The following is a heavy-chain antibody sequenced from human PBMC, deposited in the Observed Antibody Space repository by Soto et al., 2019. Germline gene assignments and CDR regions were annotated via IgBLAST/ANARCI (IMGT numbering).Heavy chain of an antibody. V-gene: IGHV4-39*01. CDR3: ASPRGGSSSAIDY. J-gene: IGHJ4*02. CDR1: GGSISSSSYY. D-gene: IGHD6-6*01. Sequence: SETLSLTCTVSGGSISSSSYYWGWIRQPPGKGLEWIGSIYYSGSTYYNPSLKSRVTISVDTSKNQFSLKLSSVTAADTAVYYCASPRGGSSSAIDYWGQGTLVTVSS. CDR2: IYYSGST.